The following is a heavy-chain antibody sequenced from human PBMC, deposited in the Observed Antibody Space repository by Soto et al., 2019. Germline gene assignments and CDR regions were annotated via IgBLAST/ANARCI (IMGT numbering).Heavy chain of an antibody. J-gene: IGHJ4*02. Sequence: QVQLLESGGGVVQPGRSPRLSCVASGFTFTDSGMHWVRQTPGKGLEWVAFVSHDGSATSYADSVKGRFTISRDISTSTLHLQMNSLKPEDTAVYYCARNRDGDSGWPDNFDYWGQGTLVTVSS. CDR3: ARNRDGDSGWPDNFDY. D-gene: IGHD4-17*01. V-gene: IGHV3-30*03. CDR1: GFTFTDSG. CDR2: VSHDGSAT.